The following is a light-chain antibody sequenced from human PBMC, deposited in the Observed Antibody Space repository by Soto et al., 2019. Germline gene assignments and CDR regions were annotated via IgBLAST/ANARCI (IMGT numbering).Light chain of an antibody. Sequence: DIQMTQSPSTLSASVGDRVTITCRASQSISSWLAWYQQKPGKAPKLPIYKASSLESGVPSRFSGSGTATKLTLTISSMQNDDCATYYCKLNNSYSLFGQSTKVEIK. CDR2: KAS. V-gene: IGKV1-5*03. CDR3: KLNNSYSL. J-gene: IGKJ1*01. CDR1: QSISSW.